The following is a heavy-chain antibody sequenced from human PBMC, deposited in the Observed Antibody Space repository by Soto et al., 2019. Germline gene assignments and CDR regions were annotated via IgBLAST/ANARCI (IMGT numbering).Heavy chain of an antibody. D-gene: IGHD4-17*01. V-gene: IGHV1-18*04. J-gene: IGHJ4*02. CDR2: ISAYNGNT. CDR3: ARLMTTVTTYDY. Sequence: ASVKVSCKASGYTFTSYGISWVRQAPGQGLEWMGWISAYNGNTNYAQKLQGGVTMTTDTSTSTAYMELRSLRSDNTAVYYCARLMTTVTTYDYWGQGTLVTVSS. CDR1: GYTFTSYG.